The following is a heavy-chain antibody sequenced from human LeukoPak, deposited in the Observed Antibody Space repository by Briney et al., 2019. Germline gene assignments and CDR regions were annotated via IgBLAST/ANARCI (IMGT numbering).Heavy chain of an antibody. V-gene: IGHV4-34*01. CDR1: GGSFSGYY. D-gene: IGHD3-22*01. CDR2: INHSGST. CDR3: ARGSPSFGYYDSSGYYLGYYYYMDV. Sequence: PSETLSLTCAVYGGSFSGYYWSWIRQPPGKGLEWIGEINHSGSTNYNPSLKSRVTISVDTSKNQFSLKLSSVTAADTAVYYCARGSPSFGYYDSSGYYLGYYYYMDVWGKGTTVIVSS. J-gene: IGHJ6*03.